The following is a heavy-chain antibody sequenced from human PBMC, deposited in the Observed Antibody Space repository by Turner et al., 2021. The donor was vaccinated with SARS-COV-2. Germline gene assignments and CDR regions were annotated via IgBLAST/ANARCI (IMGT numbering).Heavy chain of an antibody. Sequence: EVQLLESGGGLVQPGGSLRLSCAASGFTFSSYAMSWVRQAPGEGLEWVSAIRGSGGSTYYADSVKGRFTISRDNSKNTLYLQMNSLRAEDTAVYYCAKGPDIVATIWGTLFSGTFDYWGQGTLVTVSS. J-gene: IGHJ4*02. V-gene: IGHV3-23*01. CDR1: GFTFSSYA. CDR2: IRGSGGST. CDR3: AKGPDIVATIWGTLFSGTFDY. D-gene: IGHD5-12*01.